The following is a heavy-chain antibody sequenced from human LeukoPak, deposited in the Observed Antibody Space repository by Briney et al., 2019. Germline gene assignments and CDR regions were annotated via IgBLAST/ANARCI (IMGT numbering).Heavy chain of an antibody. CDR3: ARHTYGNDAFDI. Sequence: SETLSLTCTVSGGSISSYYWSWIRQPPGKGLEWIGYIYYSGSTNYDPSLKSRVTISVDTSKNQFSLKLSSVTAADTAVYYCARHTYGNDAFDIWGQGTMVTVSS. CDR1: GGSISSYY. J-gene: IGHJ3*02. D-gene: IGHD3-16*01. CDR2: IYYSGST. V-gene: IGHV4-59*08.